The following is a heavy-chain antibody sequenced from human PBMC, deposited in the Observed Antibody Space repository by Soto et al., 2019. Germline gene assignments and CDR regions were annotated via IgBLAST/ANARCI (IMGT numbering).Heavy chain of an antibody. CDR2: ISGSGGST. D-gene: IGHD6-13*01. Sequence: EVQLLESGGGLVKPGGSLRLSCAASGFTFSSYARSWFRQAPGKGLEWVPAISGSGGSTYYADSVKGRFTISRDNSKNTLYLQMNSLRAEDTAVYYCAKENGYSSSWFEFDYWGQGTLVTVSS. CDR3: AKENGYSSSWFEFDY. V-gene: IGHV3-23*01. CDR1: GFTFSSYA. J-gene: IGHJ4*02.